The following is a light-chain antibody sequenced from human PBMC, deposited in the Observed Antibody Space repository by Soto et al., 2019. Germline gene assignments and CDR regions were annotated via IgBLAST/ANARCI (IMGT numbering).Light chain of an antibody. CDR3: QQYNSYWGT. Sequence: EIVLTQSRSTLSLSPGLRSTLACRASQGISGYLAWYQQKNGQAPRILIYDASNRATGIPARFSGSLYGTDFNLTISRLETEDFATYYCQQYNSYWGTFGQGTKVDIK. J-gene: IGKJ1*01. CDR2: DAS. V-gene: IGKV3-11*01. CDR1: QGISGY.